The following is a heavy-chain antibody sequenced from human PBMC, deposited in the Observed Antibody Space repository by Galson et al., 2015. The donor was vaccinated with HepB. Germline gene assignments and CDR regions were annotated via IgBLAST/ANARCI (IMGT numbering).Heavy chain of an antibody. Sequence: SVKVSCKASGYTFTSYYMHWVRQAPGQGLEWMGIINPSGGSTSYAQKFQGRVTMTRDTSTSTVYMELSSLRSEDTAVYYCAREASSQTIVGLDRVGMDVWGQGTTVTVSS. CDR2: INPSGGST. J-gene: IGHJ6*02. V-gene: IGHV1-46*01. CDR1: GYTFTSYY. CDR3: AREASSQTIVGLDRVGMDV. D-gene: IGHD3-3*01.